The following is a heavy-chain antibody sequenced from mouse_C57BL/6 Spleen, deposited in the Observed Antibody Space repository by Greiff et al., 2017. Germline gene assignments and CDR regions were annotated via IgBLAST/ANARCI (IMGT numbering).Heavy chain of an antibody. CDR1: GYAFSSYW. Sequence: VHLVESGAELVKPGASVKISCKASGYAFSSYWMNWVKQRPGKGLEWIGQIYPGDGDTNYNGKFKGKATLTADKSSSTAYMQLSSLTSEDSAVYFCARLNGWYYFDYWGQGTTLTVSS. D-gene: IGHD2-2*01. V-gene: IGHV1-80*01. CDR3: ARLNGWYYFDY. CDR2: IYPGDGDT. J-gene: IGHJ2*01.